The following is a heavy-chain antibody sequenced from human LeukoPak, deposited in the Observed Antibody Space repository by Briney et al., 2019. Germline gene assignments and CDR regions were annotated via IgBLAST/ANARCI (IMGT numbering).Heavy chain of an antibody. V-gene: IGHV4-61*01. CDR2: IFYGGST. J-gene: IGHJ4*02. Sequence: PSETLSLTCTVSGGSVTVGNYYWTWIRQPPGKGLEWIGYIFYGGSTNYNPSLNSRVTISVDTSKNQFSLRLSSVTAADTAVYYCARMRYGGNSPYFDYWGQGTLVTVSS. CDR1: GGSVTVGNYY. D-gene: IGHD4-23*01. CDR3: ARMRYGGNSPYFDY.